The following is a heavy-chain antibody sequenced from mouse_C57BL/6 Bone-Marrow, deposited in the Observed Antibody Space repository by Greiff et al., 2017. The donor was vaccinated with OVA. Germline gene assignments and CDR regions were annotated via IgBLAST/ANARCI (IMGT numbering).Heavy chain of an antibody. J-gene: IGHJ2*01. V-gene: IGHV14-4*01. CDR3: TTYWVYYFDY. CDR2: IDPENGDT. D-gene: IGHD4-1*01. CDR1: GFNIKDDY. Sequence: EVQLQQSGAELVRPGASVKLSCTASGFNIKDDYMHWVKQRPEQGLEWIGWIDPENGDTEYASKFQGKATITADTSSNTAYLQLSSLTSEDTAVYYCTTYWVYYFDYWGQGTTLTVSS.